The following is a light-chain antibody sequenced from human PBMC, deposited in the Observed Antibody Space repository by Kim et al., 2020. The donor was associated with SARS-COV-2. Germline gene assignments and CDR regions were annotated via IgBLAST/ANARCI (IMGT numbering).Light chain of an antibody. Sequence: SYELTQPPSVSVSPGQTARITCSGDALPKKYAYWYQQKSGQAPVLVIYEDSKRPSGIPERFSGSSSGTMATLTISGAQVEDEADYCYSTDSSGNLWVFGGGTKLTVL. CDR2: EDS. V-gene: IGLV3-10*01. J-gene: IGLJ3*02. CDR3: YSTDSSGNLWV. CDR1: ALPKKY.